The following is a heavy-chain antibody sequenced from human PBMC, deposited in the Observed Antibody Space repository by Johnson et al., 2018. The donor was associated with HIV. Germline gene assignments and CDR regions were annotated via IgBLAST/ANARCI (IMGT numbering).Heavy chain of an antibody. Sequence: MQLVESGGGLVKPGGSLRLSCAASGFTFSSYAMSWVRQAPGKGLEWVSVIYSGGSTYYADSVKGRFTISRDNSKNTLYLQMNSLRDEDTAAYYCTRDPFPRFYTFDLWGQGTMVTVSS. CDR2: IYSGGST. V-gene: IGHV3-66*01. D-gene: IGHD3-10*01. CDR3: TRDPFPRFYTFDL. CDR1: GFTFSSYA. J-gene: IGHJ3*01.